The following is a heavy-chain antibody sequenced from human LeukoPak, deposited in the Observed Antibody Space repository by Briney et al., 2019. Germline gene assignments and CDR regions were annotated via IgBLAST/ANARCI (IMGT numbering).Heavy chain of an antibody. J-gene: IGHJ4*02. CDR1: GGSISSYY. CDR3: ARGDNYYGSGSYLYYFDY. Sequence: PSETLSLTCTVSGGSISSYYWSWIRQPPGKGLEWIGYIYYSGSTNYNPSLKSRVTISVDTSKNQFSLKLSSVTAADTAVYYCARGDNYYGSGSYLYYFDYWGQGTLVTVSS. D-gene: IGHD3-10*01. V-gene: IGHV4-59*01. CDR2: IYYSGST.